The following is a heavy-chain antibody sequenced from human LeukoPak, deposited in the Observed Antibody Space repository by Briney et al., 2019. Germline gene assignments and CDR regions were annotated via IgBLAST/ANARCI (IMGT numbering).Heavy chain of an antibody. V-gene: IGHV1-2*02. CDR1: GYTFTGYY. D-gene: IGHD3-9*01. Sequence: ASVKVSCKASGYTFTGYYMHWVRQAPGQGLEWMGWINPNSGGTNYAQKFQGRVTMTRDTSISTAYMELRSLRSDDTAVYYCARDRHYDILTGYHKNYFDYWGQGTLVTVSS. CDR2: INPNSGGT. J-gene: IGHJ4*02. CDR3: ARDRHYDILTGYHKNYFDY.